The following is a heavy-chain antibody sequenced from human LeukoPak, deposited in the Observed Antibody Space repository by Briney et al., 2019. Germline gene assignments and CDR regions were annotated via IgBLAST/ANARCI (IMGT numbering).Heavy chain of an antibody. J-gene: IGHJ4*02. CDR2: ISYDGSNK. CDR1: GFTFSSYT. D-gene: IGHD2-15*01. Sequence: PGRSLRLSCAASGFTFSSYTMHWARQAPGKGLEWVAIISYDGSNKYYADSVKGRFTISRDNSKYTLYLQMNSLRAEDTAVYYCARDGCSGGNCHNFRYWGQGTLVTVSS. V-gene: IGHV3-30-3*01. CDR3: ARDGCSGGNCHNFRY.